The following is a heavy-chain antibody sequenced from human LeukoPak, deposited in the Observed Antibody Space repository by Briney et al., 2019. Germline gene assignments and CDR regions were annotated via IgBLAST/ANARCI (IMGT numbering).Heavy chain of an antibody. D-gene: IGHD6-13*01. V-gene: IGHV3-21*01. CDR2: ISSSSSYI. CDR3: ARVDGSSWNPFDY. Sequence: PGGSLRLSCAASGFTFSSYSMNWVRQAPGKGLEWVSSISSSSSYIYYADSVKGRFTISRDNAKNSLYLQMNSLRAEDTAVYYCARVDGSSWNPFDYWGQGTLVTVSS. J-gene: IGHJ4*02. CDR1: GFTFSSYS.